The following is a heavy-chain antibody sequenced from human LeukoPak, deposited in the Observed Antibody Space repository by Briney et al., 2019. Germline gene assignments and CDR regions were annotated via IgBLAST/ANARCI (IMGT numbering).Heavy chain of an antibody. V-gene: IGHV3-23*01. Sequence: PGGSLRLSCAASGFTFSSYAMSWVRQAPGKGLEWVSAISGSGGSTYYADSVKGRFTISRDNSKNTLYLQMNSLGAEDTAVYYCAKSGYYDSSGYYDYWGQGTLVTVSS. J-gene: IGHJ4*02. CDR1: GFTFSSYA. D-gene: IGHD3-22*01. CDR3: AKSGYYDSSGYYDY. CDR2: ISGSGGST.